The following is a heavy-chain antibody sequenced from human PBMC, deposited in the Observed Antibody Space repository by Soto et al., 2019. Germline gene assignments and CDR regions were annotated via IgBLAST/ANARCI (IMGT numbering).Heavy chain of an antibody. D-gene: IGHD6-19*01. CDR2: IYYSGST. V-gene: IGHV4-59*08. Sequence: SETLSLTCTVSGGSISSYYWSWIRQPPGKGLEWIGYIYYSGSTNYNPSLKSRVTISVDTSKNQFSLKLSSVTAADTAVYYCAGQSPSGWRFDYWGQGTLVTVSS. CDR3: AGQSPSGWRFDY. J-gene: IGHJ4*02. CDR1: GGSISSYY.